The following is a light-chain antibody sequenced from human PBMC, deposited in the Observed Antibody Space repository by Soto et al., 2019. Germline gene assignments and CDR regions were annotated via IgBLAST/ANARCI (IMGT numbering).Light chain of an antibody. J-gene: IGLJ2*01. CDR1: SSDVGGHNF. CDR3: SSYASSTTLV. CDR2: EVS. Sequence: QSVLTQPASVSGSPGQSITISCTGSSSDVGGHNFVSWYQHHPGKAPKLMIYEVSNRPSGVSNRFSGSKSGNTASLTISGLQAEDKADYYCSSYASSTTLVFGGGTKLTVL. V-gene: IGLV2-14*01.